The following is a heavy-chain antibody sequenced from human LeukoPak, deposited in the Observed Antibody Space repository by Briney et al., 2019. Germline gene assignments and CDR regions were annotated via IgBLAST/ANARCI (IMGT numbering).Heavy chain of an antibody. CDR2: ISAYNGNT. J-gene: IGHJ4*02. V-gene: IGHV1-18*01. Sequence: GASVKVSCKASGYTFTGYYLHWLRQAPGQGLEWMGWISAYNGNTDYAQSLQGRVTVTTDTSTSTAYMELRSLRSDDTAVYYCASGSRIVASGTAFDYWGQGTLVTVSS. CDR3: ASGSRIVASGTAFDY. D-gene: IGHD6-13*01. CDR1: GYTFTGYY.